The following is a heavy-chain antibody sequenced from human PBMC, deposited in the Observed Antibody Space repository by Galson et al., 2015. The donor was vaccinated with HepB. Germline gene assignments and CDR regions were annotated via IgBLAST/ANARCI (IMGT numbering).Heavy chain of an antibody. CDR2: ISGSGSDT. CDR1: GFTFSHLH. J-gene: IGHJ4*02. D-gene: IGHD3-10*01. CDR3: AKDPLGITL. V-gene: IGHV3-11*05. Sequence: SLRLSCAASGFTFSHLHMSWIRQAPGKGLEWVSYISGSGSDTNYADSVKGRFTVSRDNAKNSLFLQMDSLRAEDTAVYYCAKDPLGITLWGQGTLVTVSS.